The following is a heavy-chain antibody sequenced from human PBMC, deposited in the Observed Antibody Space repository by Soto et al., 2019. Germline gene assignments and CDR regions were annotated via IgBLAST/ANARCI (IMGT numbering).Heavy chain of an antibody. Sequence: EVQLVESGGGLVEPGGSLRLSCVASGFSFSGYPMNWVRQAPGKGLEWISHISSSSSPMYYADSVTGQFTISRDNAKDSLYLQMNSLGAEDTAVYCCAIVPRGGYDYWYIDLVGRGTLVPGSS. CDR2: ISSSSSPM. J-gene: IGHJ2*01. D-gene: IGHD5-12*01. V-gene: IGHV3-48*01. CDR3: AIVPRGGYDYWYIDL. CDR1: GFSFSGYP.